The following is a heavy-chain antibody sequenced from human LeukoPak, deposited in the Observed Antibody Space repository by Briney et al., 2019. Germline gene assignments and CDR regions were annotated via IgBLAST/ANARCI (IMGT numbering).Heavy chain of an antibody. CDR2: LSDSAVSS. Sequence: GGSLRLSCAVSGFTFSTFAMNWVRQAPGKGLEWVSSLSDSAVSSYYADSVKGRFTISRDNSKNTLYLQMNSLRAEDTATYYCAKAPDSSGFPSYFDSWGQGTLVTVSS. V-gene: IGHV3-23*01. J-gene: IGHJ4*02. D-gene: IGHD3-22*01. CDR3: AKAPDSSGFPSYFDS. CDR1: GFTFSTFA.